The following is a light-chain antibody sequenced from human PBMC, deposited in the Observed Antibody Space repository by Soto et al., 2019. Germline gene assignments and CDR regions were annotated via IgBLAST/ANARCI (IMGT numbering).Light chain of an antibody. CDR1: SSDVGGYNF. CDR2: EVS. V-gene: IGLV2-8*01. Sequence: QSALTQPPSASGSPGQSITISCTGTSSDVGGYNFVSWYQQHPGKAPKLMIYEVSERPSGVPDRFSGSKSDNTASLTVAGLQAEEEADYYCSSYAGSNIVVFGGGTKLTVL. CDR3: SSYAGSNIVV. J-gene: IGLJ2*01.